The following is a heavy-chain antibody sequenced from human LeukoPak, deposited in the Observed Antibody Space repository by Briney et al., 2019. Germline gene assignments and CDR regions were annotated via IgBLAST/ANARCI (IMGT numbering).Heavy chain of an antibody. CDR1: GGSISSGTYY. D-gene: IGHD1-26*01. CDR3: ARDEGIGIVGASYNWFDP. V-gene: IGHV4-61*02. J-gene: IGHJ5*02. CDR2: IYTSGCT. Sequence: SQTLSLTCTVSGGSISSGTYYWSWIRQPAGKGLEWIGRIYTSGCTNYNHSLKSRVAISVDTSKNQFSLKLSSVTAADTAVYYCARDEGIGIVGASYNWFDPWGQGTLVTVSS.